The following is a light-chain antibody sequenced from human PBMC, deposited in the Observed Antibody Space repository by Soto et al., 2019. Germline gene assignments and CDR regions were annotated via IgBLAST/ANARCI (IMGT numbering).Light chain of an antibody. CDR3: QQCYNTPS. Sequence: DIVMTQSPDSLSVSLVERATINCKSSQSVLYSSNNKNCLAWYQQKPGQSPKLLIYWASTRESGVPDRFSGSGSVTDFTLTISSLQAEDVAVYYCQQCYNTPSFGPGTKVDI. CDR1: QSVLYSSNNKNC. J-gene: IGKJ3*01. V-gene: IGKV4-1*01. CDR2: WAS.